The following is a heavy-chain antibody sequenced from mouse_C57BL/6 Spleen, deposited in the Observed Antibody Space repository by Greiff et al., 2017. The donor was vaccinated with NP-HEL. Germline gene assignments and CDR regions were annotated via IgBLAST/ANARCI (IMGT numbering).Heavy chain of an antibody. CDR2: ISSGSSTI. D-gene: IGHD1-1*01. CDR3: ARLATTVVAHWYFDV. Sequence: EVQRVESGGGLVKPGGSLKLSCAASGFTFSDYGMHWVRQAPEKGLEWVAYISSGSSTIYYADTVKGRFTISRDNAKNTLFLQMTSLRSEDTAMYYCARLATTVVAHWYFDVWGTGTTVTVSS. CDR1: GFTFSDYG. J-gene: IGHJ1*03. V-gene: IGHV5-17*01.